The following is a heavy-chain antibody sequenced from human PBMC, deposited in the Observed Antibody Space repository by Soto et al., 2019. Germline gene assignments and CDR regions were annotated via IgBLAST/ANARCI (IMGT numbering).Heavy chain of an antibody. Sequence: EVQLVESGGDLVKPGGSLRLSCIGSGLKFSAAWMSWFRQVPGKGLEWVGRTKSVGSGGTRDYAAPVSGRFTISRDDSKNTVYLQMDSLKTEDTAMYYCCWCGSINYYFNQWGQGTLVAVSS. D-gene: IGHD2-8*01. CDR2: TKSVGSGGTR. J-gene: IGHJ4*02. V-gene: IGHV3-15*01. CDR3: CWCGSINYYFNQ. CDR1: GLKFSAAW.